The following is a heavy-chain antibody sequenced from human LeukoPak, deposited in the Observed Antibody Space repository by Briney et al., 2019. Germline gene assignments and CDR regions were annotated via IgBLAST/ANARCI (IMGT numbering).Heavy chain of an antibody. CDR3: AREGSGYGSGRIAFINWFDP. Sequence: GASVKVSCKASGYTFTGYYMHWVRQAPGQGLEWMGWINPNSGGTNYAQKFQGRVTMTRDTSISTAYMELSRLRSDDTAVYYCAREGSGYGSGRIAFINWFDPWGQGTLVTVSS. D-gene: IGHD3-10*01. CDR1: GYTFTGYY. CDR2: INPNSGGT. V-gene: IGHV1-2*02. J-gene: IGHJ5*02.